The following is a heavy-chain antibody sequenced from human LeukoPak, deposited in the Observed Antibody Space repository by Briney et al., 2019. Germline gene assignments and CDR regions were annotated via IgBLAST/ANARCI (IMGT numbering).Heavy chain of an antibody. V-gene: IGHV1-69*13. Sequence: SSVTVTCKASGGTFSSYAISWMRQAPGQGHEWMGGINPICGNAKYAHKFQGRVTITAGESTSTAYMELRSLRSEDTAVYYCAGEGLSMVRGVPDYYYYFYMDVWGKGTTVTVSS. CDR3: AGEGLSMVRGVPDYYYYFYMDV. CDR1: GGTFSSYA. D-gene: IGHD3-10*01. CDR2: INPICGNA. J-gene: IGHJ6*03.